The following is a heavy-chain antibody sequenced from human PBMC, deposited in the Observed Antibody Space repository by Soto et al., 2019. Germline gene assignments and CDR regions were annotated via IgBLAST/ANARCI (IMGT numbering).Heavy chain of an antibody. J-gene: IGHJ5*02. CDR2: ISAYNGNT. CDR3: ARDHVVVVPAAPPMFDP. Sequence: SSVKVSCKASGYTFTSYGISWVRQAPGQGLEWMGWISAYNGNTNYAQKLQGRVTMTTDTSTSTAYMELRSLRSDDTAVYYCARDHVVVVPAAPPMFDPWGQGTLATVSS. D-gene: IGHD2-2*01. CDR1: GYTFTSYG. V-gene: IGHV1-18*04.